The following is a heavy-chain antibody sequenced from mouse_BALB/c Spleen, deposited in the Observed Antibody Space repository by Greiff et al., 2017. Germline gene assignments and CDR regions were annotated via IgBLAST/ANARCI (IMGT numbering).Heavy chain of an antibody. Sequence: VQLKESGPGLVKPSQSLSLTCTVTGYSITSDYAWNWIRQFPGNKLEWMGYISYSGSTSYNPSLKSRISITRDTSKNQFFLQLNSVTTEDTATYYCARRTTARAMDYWGQGTSVTVSS. V-gene: IGHV3-2*02. CDR3: ARRTTARAMDY. CDR1: GYSITSDYA. J-gene: IGHJ4*01. CDR2: ISYSGST. D-gene: IGHD1-2*01.